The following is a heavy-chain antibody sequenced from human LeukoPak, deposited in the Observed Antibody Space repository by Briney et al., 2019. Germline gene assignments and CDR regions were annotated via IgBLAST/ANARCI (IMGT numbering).Heavy chain of an antibody. CDR2: IYYRGCT. CDR3: ARQMDTAMVTGHYYYYMDV. V-gene: IGHV4-59*08. J-gene: IGHJ6*03. CDR1: GGSMSSYY. D-gene: IGHD5-18*01. Sequence: PADTLSLICTVSGGSMSSYYRSWIPQSPQRGREGSGYIYYRGCTNHNPSLKSRVTLSVDTSKNQFSLKLSSVTAADTAVYYCARQMDTAMVTGHYYYYMDVWGKGTTVSVSS.